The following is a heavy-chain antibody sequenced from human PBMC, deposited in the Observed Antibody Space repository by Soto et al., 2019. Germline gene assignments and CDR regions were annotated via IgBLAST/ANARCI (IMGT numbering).Heavy chain of an antibody. CDR1: GFTLSSYW. D-gene: IGHD2-2*02. J-gene: IGHJ4*02. CDR2: ISSDGSST. Sequence: PWGSLRLSCAASGFTLSSYWMHWARQAPGKGLVWVSRISSDGSSTNYADSVKGRFTISRDNAKNTLHLQMDSLRVEDTAVYYCARVPHCSSSSCYSYFDNWGQGT. CDR3: ARVPHCSSSSCYSYFDN. V-gene: IGHV3-74*01.